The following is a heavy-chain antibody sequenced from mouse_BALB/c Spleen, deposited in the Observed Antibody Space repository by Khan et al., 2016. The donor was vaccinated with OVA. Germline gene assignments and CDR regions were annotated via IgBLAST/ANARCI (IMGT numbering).Heavy chain of an antibody. CDR3: ASVYGGDFDY. J-gene: IGHJ2*01. Sequence: EVQLQESGPGLVKPSQSLSLTCTVTGYSITSDYAWNWIRQFPENKLEWMGFISYSGNTNYNPSLKSRISITRDTSKNQFFLQLNSVTTEDTATYYCASVYGGDFDYWGQGTTLTVSS. CDR2: ISYSGNT. CDR1: GYSITSDYA. V-gene: IGHV3-2*02. D-gene: IGHD1-1*01.